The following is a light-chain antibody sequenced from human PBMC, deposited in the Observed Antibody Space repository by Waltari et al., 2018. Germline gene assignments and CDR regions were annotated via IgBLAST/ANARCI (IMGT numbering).Light chain of an antibody. CDR1: SSDVGGYNY. CDR3: SSYTSSSTLYYV. V-gene: IGLV2-14*03. CDR2: DVS. Sequence: QSALTQPASVSGSPGQSITISCTGTSSDVGGYNYVSWYQQHPGKAPKRMIYDVSNRPSWVSNRFSGSNSGNTASLTISGLQAEDEADYYCSSYTSSSTLYYVFGTGTKVTVL. J-gene: IGLJ1*01.